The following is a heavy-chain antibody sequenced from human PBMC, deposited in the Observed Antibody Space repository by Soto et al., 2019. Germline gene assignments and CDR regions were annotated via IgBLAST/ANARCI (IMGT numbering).Heavy chain of an antibody. Sequence: SQTLSLTCTVSGGSISSSSYYWGWIRQPPGKGLEWIGSIYYSGSTYYNPSLKSRVTISVDTSKNQFSRKLSSVTAADTAVYYCARDGIAAAGDAFDIWGQGTMVTVSS. D-gene: IGHD6-13*01. CDR3: ARDGIAAAGDAFDI. J-gene: IGHJ3*02. CDR2: IYYSGST. CDR1: GGSISSSSYY. V-gene: IGHV4-39*07.